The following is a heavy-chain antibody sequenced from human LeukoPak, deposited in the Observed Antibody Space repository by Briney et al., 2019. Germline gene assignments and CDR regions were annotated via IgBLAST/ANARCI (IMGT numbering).Heavy chain of an antibody. CDR1: GYTFTGYY. J-gene: IGHJ4*02. CDR2: INPNSGDT. CDR3: ARGQYDSSGFDY. V-gene: IGHV1-2*02. Sequence: ASVKVSCKASGYTFTGYYMHWVRQAPGQGLEWMGWINPNSGDTNYAQKFQGRVTMTRDTSISTAYMELSRLRSDDTAVYYCARGQYDSSGFDYWGQGTLVTVSS. D-gene: IGHD3-22*01.